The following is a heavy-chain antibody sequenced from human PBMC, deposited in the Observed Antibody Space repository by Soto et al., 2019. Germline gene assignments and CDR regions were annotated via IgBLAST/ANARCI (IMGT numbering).Heavy chain of an antibody. CDR2: IYYSGST. CDR3: ARGLNRVVPAAIYNWFDP. V-gene: IGHV4-31*03. CDR1: GGSLSSGGYY. Sequence: SETLSLTCTVSGGSLSSGGYYWSWIRQHTVQGLEWIGYIYYSGSTYYNPSLKSRVTISVDTSKNQFSLKLSSVTAADTAVYYCARGLNRVVPAAIYNWFDPWGQGTLVTVS. D-gene: IGHD2-2*01. J-gene: IGHJ5*02.